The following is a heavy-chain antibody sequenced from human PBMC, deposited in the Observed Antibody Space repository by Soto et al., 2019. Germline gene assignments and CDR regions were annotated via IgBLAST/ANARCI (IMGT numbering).Heavy chain of an antibody. D-gene: IGHD6-13*01. CDR2: IYPGDSDT. J-gene: IGHJ5*02. CDR1: GYRFTSYW. Sequence: GQSLKISCKGSGYRFTSYWIGWVRQMPGKGLEWMGIIYPGDSDTRYSPSFQGQVTISRDNAKNSLYLQMNSLRAEDTAVYYCARHPERIAEIGWFDPWGQGTLVTVSS. CDR3: ARHPERIAEIGWFDP. V-gene: IGHV5-51*01.